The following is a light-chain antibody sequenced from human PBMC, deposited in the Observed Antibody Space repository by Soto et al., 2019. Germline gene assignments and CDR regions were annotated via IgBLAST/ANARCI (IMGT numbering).Light chain of an antibody. V-gene: IGKV3-20*01. CDR3: QQYDSSPLT. J-gene: IGKJ4*01. CDR2: GAS. Sequence: EIVLTQSPGTLSLSPGERATLSCRASQSVSSNYLAWHQPKPGQAPRLLIYGASSRAPGIPDRFSGSGSGTDFTLTISRLEPEDFAVYYCQQYDSSPLTFGGGTKVEIK. CDR1: QSVSSNY.